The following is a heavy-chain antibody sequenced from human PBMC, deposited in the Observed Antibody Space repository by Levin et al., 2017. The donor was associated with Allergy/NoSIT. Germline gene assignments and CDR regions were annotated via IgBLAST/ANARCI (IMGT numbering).Heavy chain of an antibody. CDR1: RFTFDDYA. CDR3: AGLGAGLDY. J-gene: IGHJ4*02. D-gene: IGHD1-26*01. Sequence: GGSLRLSCTASRFTFDDYAMHWVRQVPGRGLEWLSGITWNSDNLGYADSVKGRFTISRDNTKHSLYLQMSSLRPEDTAFYYCAGLGAGLDYWGQGILVTVSS. V-gene: IGHV3-9*01. CDR2: ITWNSDNL.